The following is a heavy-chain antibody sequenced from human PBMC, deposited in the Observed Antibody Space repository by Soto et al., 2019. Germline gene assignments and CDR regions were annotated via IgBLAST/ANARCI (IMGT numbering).Heavy chain of an antibody. V-gene: IGHV1-46*01. J-gene: IGHJ3*02. D-gene: IGHD6-13*01. CDR3: ARDGGIAAGAFDI. CDR1: GYTFTSYY. CDR2: INPSGGST. Sequence: ASVKVSCKASGYTFTSYYMRWVRQAPGQGLEWMGIINPSGGSTSYAQKFQGRVTMTRDTSTSTVYMELSSLRSEDTAVYYCARDGGIAAGAFDIWGQGTMVTVSS.